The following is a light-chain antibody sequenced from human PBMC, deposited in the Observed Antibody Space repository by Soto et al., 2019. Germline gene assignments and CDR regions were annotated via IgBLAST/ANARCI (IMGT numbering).Light chain of an antibody. V-gene: IGKV1-39*01. J-gene: IGKJ2*01. CDR1: QRITTY. Sequence: IHMTQSPSSLSASVGDRVTITCRASQRITTYLNWYQQKPGKAPKLLISTAATLQVGVPPRFSGSGSGTDFTLTITTLPPEDFANYFCQQSYSTPYTFGQGTKLEIK. CDR2: TAA. CDR3: QQSYSTPYT.